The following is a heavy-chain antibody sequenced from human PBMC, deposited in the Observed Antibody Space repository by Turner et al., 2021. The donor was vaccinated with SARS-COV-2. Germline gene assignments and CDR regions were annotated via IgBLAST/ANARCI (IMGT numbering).Heavy chain of an antibody. J-gene: IGHJ3*02. D-gene: IGHD3-3*01. V-gene: IGHV4-39*01. Sequence: QLQLEESGPGLLKPSETLSLTCTVSGGSISSSSYSWGWIRQPPGKGLEWIGSIYYSGSTYYNPSLKSRVTISVDTSKNQFSLKLISVTAADTAVYYCAGPRVTIFGVGSPWAFDIWGQGTTVTVSS. CDR2: IYYSGST. CDR3: AGPRVTIFGVGSPWAFDI. CDR1: GGSISSSSYS.